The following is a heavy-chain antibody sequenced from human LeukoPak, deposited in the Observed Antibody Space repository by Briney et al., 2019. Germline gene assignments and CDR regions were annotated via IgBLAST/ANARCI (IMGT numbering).Heavy chain of an antibody. D-gene: IGHD3-9*01. CDR3: ARDLRYFDWTSEYNWFDP. V-gene: IGHV4-4*07. CDR2: IYTSGST. CDR1: GGSISSYY. J-gene: IGHJ5*02. Sequence: SETLSLTCTVSGGSISSYYWSWIRQPAGKGLEWIGRIYTSGSTNYNPSLKSRVTKSVDTSKNQFSLKLSSVTAADTAVYYCARDLRYFDWTSEYNWFDPWGQGTLVTVSS.